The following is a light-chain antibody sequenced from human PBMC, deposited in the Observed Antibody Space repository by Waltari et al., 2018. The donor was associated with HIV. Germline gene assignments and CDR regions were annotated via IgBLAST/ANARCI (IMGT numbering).Light chain of an antibody. Sequence: DIQMTQSPSTLSASVGDRVTITCRASQRISSWLAWYQQKPGKAPKLLIYKASTVESGVPSRFSGSGSGTEFTLTISSLQPDDFATYYCQHYDSYSPAFGQGTKVEIK. V-gene: IGKV1-5*03. CDR1: QRISSW. CDR3: QHYDSYSPA. CDR2: KAS. J-gene: IGKJ1*01.